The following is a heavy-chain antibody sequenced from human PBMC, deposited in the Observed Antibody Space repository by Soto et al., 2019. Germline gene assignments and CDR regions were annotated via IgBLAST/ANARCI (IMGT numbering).Heavy chain of an antibody. CDR2: FDPEDGET. CDR1: GYTLTELS. Sequence: ASVKVSCKVSGYTLTELSMHWVRQAPGKGLEWMGGFDPEDGETIYAQKFQGRVTMTEDTSTDTAYMELSSLRSEDTAVYYCATAVPIEMATKLADNWFDPWGQGTLVTVSS. V-gene: IGHV1-24*01. J-gene: IGHJ5*02. D-gene: IGHD5-12*01. CDR3: ATAVPIEMATKLADNWFDP.